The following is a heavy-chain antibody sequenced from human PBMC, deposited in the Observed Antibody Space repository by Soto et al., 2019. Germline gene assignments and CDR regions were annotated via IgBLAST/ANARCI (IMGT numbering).Heavy chain of an antibody. D-gene: IGHD5-18*01. CDR1: GFTFSSYA. CDR3: AREFSGYSYAFEY. Sequence: LRLSCVASGFTFSSYAMHWVRQAPGKGLEWVAVISYDGSNKYYADSVKGRFTISRDNSKNTLYLQMNSLRAEDTAVYYCAREFSGYSYAFEYWGQGTLVTVSS. CDR2: ISYDGSNK. V-gene: IGHV3-30-3*01. J-gene: IGHJ4*02.